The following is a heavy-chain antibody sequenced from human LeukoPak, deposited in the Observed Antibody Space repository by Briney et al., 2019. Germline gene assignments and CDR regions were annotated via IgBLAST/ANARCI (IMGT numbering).Heavy chain of an antibody. J-gene: IGHJ4*02. V-gene: IGHV1-2*02. Sequence: ASVKVSCKASGGTFSSYAISWVRQAPGQGLEWMGWINPNSGGTNYAQKFQGRVTMTRDTSISTAYMELSRLRSDDTAVYYCARENDYGDPFDYWGQGTLVTVSS. D-gene: IGHD4-17*01. CDR3: ARENDYGDPFDY. CDR2: INPNSGGT. CDR1: GGTFSSYA.